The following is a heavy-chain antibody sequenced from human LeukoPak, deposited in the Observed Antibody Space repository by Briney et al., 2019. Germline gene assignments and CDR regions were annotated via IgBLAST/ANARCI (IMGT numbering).Heavy chain of an antibody. D-gene: IGHD3-22*01. Sequence: PSETLSLTCTVSGGSISSYYWSWLRQPPGKGLEWIGYIFHSGSTNYNPSLKSRVTISVDTSKNKFSLKLSSVTAADAAVYYSARDTYYYDSSGYSLFDYWGQGTLVTVSS. CDR1: GGSISSYY. CDR3: ARDTYYYDSSGYSLFDY. V-gene: IGHV4-59*01. J-gene: IGHJ4*02. CDR2: IFHSGST.